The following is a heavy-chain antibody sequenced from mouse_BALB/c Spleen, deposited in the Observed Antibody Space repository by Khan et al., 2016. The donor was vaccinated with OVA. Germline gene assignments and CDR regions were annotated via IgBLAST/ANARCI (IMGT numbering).Heavy chain of an antibody. CDR2: INPSNGYT. CDR1: GYTFTSYT. Sequence: QVQLQQSGAELARPGASVKMSCKASGYTFTSYTIHWIKLRPGQGLEWIGYINPSNGYTNYNQKFRDKATLTADKSSTTAYMQLSSLTSDDSAVXNCVRDGAYHRTDGWFAYWGQGTLVTVSA. J-gene: IGHJ3*01. V-gene: IGHV1-4*01. CDR3: VRDGAYHRTDGWFAY. D-gene: IGHD2-14*01.